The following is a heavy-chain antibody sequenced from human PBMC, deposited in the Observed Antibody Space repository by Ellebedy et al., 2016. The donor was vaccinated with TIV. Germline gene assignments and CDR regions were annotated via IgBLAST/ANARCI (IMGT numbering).Heavy chain of an antibody. D-gene: IGHD6-19*01. V-gene: IGHV3-20*04. CDR3: ARDGGGWRNDY. J-gene: IGHJ4*02. CDR1: GFTFDDYG. CDR2: INWDASRT. Sequence: GESLKISCAASGFTFDDYGMSWVRQTPGKGLEWVSHINWDASRTGYVDSVKGRFTVSRDNAKNTLYLQMDSLRAEDTALYYCARDGGGWRNDYWGQGTLVTVSS.